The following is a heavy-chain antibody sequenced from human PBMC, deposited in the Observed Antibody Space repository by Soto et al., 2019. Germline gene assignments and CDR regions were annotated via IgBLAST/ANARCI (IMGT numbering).Heavy chain of an antibody. CDR1: GYIFIDYW. CDR2: VYPRDSDT. V-gene: IGHV5-51*01. J-gene: IGHJ4*02. D-gene: IGHD2-15*01. CDR3: ARPPMPGYSIHFNS. Sequence: PGESLKISCKASGYIFIDYWIGWVRQMPGKGLEWMGIVYPRDSDTRYSPSFQGQVTISADRSTGTAFLQWRSLKASDTALYYCARPPMPGYSIHFNSWGQGPLVTVYS.